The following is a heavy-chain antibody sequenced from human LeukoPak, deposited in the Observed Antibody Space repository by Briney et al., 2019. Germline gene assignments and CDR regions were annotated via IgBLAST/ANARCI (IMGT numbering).Heavy chain of an antibody. J-gene: IGHJ4*02. Sequence: SDTLSLTCAVSGYSISSNNWWGWIRQPPGKGLEWIGYIYYSGGTYYNPSLKSRVTMSVDTSKNQFSLKLSSVTAVDTAVYYCARKSTVASYYQDWGQGALVTVSS. CDR1: GYSISSNNW. CDR2: IYYSGGT. V-gene: IGHV4-28*01. D-gene: IGHD1-26*01. CDR3: ARKSTVASYYQD.